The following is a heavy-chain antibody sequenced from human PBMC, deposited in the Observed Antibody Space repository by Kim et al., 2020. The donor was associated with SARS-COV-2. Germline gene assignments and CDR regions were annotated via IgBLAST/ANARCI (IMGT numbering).Heavy chain of an antibody. V-gene: IGHV3-21*01. D-gene: IGHD3-16*02. Sequence: GGSLRLSCAASGFTFSSYSMNWVRQAPGKGLEWVSSISSSSSYIYYADSVKGRFTISRDNAKNSLYLQMNSLRAEDTAVYYCARDLWTAFTFGGVIVKGGSFDYWGQGTLVTVSS. CDR1: GFTFSSYS. J-gene: IGHJ4*02. CDR2: ISSSSSYI. CDR3: ARDLWTAFTFGGVIVKGGSFDY.